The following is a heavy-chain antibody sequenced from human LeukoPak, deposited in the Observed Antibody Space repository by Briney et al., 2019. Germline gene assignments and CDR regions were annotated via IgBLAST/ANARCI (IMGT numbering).Heavy chain of an antibody. V-gene: IGHV3-30*18. D-gene: IGHD6-13*01. CDR1: GFTFSSYG. CDR3: AKDPYSSSWLIDY. Sequence: GRSLRLSCTASGFTFSSYGMHWVRQAPGKGLEWVAVISYDGSNKYYADSVKGRFTISGDNSKNTLYLQMNSLRAEDTAVYYCAKDPYSSSWLIDYWGQGTLVTVSS. J-gene: IGHJ4*02. CDR2: ISYDGSNK.